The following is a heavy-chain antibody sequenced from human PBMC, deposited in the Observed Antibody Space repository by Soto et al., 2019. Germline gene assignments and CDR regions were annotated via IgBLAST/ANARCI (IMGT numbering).Heavy chain of an antibody. D-gene: IGHD2-15*01. Sequence: PGGSLRLSCAASGFTFSSYAMHWVRQAPGKGLEWVAVISCDGSNKYYADSVKGRFTISRDNSKNTLYLQMNSLRAEDTAVYYCARDTRIGYCSGGSCYFDTNYYYYGMDVWGQGTTVTVSS. CDR2: ISCDGSNK. CDR3: ARDTRIGYCSGGSCYFDTNYYYYGMDV. V-gene: IGHV3-30-3*01. CDR1: GFTFSSYA. J-gene: IGHJ6*02.